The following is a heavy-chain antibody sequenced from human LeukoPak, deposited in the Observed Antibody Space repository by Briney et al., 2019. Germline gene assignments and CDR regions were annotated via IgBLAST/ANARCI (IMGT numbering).Heavy chain of an antibody. CDR3: ATARGDFWSGSFYFDH. Sequence: ASVKVSCKVSGYTLTELSMHWVRQAPGKGLEWMGGFDPEDGETIYAQKFQGRVTMTEDTSTDTAYMELSSLRSEDTAVYYCATARGDFWSGSFYFDHWGQGTLVTVSS. CDR2: FDPEDGET. J-gene: IGHJ4*02. V-gene: IGHV1-24*01. CDR1: GYTLTELS. D-gene: IGHD3-3*01.